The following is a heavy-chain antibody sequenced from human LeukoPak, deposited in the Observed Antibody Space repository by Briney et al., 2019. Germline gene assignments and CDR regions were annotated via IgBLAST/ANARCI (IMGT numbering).Heavy chain of an antibody. CDR3: AKVEGASKASVY. J-gene: IGHJ4*02. Sequence: ETLSLTCAVSGGSISSSNWWSWVRQPPGKGLEWVSTISGSGVNTYYADSVKGRFTISRDISKNALYLQMYSLRAEDTAVYYCAKVEGASKASVYWGQGALVTVSS. CDR2: ISGSGVNT. V-gene: IGHV3-23*01. D-gene: IGHD1-1*01. CDR1: GGSISSSN.